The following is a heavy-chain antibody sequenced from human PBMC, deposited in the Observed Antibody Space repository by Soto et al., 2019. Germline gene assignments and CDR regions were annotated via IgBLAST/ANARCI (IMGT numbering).Heavy chain of an antibody. Sequence: PSETLSLTCTVSGGSISSGDYYWSWIRQPPGKGLEWIGYIYYSGSTYYNPSLKSRVTISVDTSKNQFSLKLSSVTAADTAVYYCARAMVVTQNWFVPWGQGTLVTVSS. V-gene: IGHV4-30-4*01. CDR2: IYYSGST. D-gene: IGHD2-21*02. J-gene: IGHJ5*02. CDR1: GGSISSGDYY. CDR3: ARAMVVTQNWFVP.